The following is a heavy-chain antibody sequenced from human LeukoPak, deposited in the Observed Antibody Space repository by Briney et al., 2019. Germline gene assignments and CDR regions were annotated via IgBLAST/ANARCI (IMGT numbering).Heavy chain of an antibody. CDR2: ISYDGSNK. Sequence: GGSLRLSCAASGFTFSSYAMHWVRQAPGKGLEWVAVISYDGSNKYYADSVKGRFTISRDNSKNTLYLQMNSLRAEDTAVYYCARDGQWLVLWFDPWGQGTLVTVSS. D-gene: IGHD6-19*01. V-gene: IGHV3-30*04. CDR3: ARDGQWLVLWFDP. CDR1: GFTFSSYA. J-gene: IGHJ5*02.